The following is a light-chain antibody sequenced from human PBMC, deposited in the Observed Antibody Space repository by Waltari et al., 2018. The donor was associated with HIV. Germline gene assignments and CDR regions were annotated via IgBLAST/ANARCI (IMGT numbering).Light chain of an antibody. J-gene: IGLJ3*02. Sequence: QSVLTQPPSASGTPGPRVTISCSGSSSNIGSNYVYWYQQLPGTAPKLLIYMNNQRPSGVPDRFSGSKSGTSASLAISGLRSEDEADYYCAAWDASPSAWVFGGGTKLTVL. CDR1: SSNIGSNY. CDR2: MNN. CDR3: AAWDASPSAWV. V-gene: IGLV1-47*01.